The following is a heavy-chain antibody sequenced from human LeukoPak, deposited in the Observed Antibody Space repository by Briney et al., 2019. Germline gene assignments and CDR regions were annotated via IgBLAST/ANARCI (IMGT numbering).Heavy chain of an antibody. J-gene: IGHJ1*01. CDR1: GFTFSSYW. CDR2: IKSDGST. CDR3: ARAPSEIGGYYPEYFRH. D-gene: IGHD3-22*01. Sequence: GSLRLSFAGSGFTFSSYWMHWVRQAPGKGLVWVSRIKSDGSTNYADSVKGRFTISRDNAKNTVSLQMNSLRAEDTGVYYCARAPSEIGGYYPEYFRHWGQGTLVTVSS. V-gene: IGHV3-74*01.